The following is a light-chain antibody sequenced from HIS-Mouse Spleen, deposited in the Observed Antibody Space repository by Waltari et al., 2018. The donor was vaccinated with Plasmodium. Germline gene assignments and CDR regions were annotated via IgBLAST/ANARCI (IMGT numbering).Light chain of an antibody. J-gene: IGLJ3*02. CDR2: EDS. V-gene: IGLV3-10*01. CDR1: ALPKKY. CDR3: YSTDSSGNHRV. Sequence: QPPSVSVSPGQTARITCSGDALPKKYAYWYQQKSGQAPVLDIYEDSKRPSGIPERFSGSSSGTMATLTISGAQVEDEADYYCYSTDSSGNHRVFGGGTKLTVL.